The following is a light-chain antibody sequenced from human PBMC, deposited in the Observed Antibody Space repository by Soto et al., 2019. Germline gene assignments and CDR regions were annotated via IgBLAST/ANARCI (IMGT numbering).Light chain of an antibody. V-gene: IGLV2-14*01. Sequence: QSVLTQPASVSGSPGQSITISCTGTSSDVGGYNYVSWYQQHPGKAPKLMIYEVSNRPSGVSNRFSGFKSGSTASLTISGLQAEDEADYYCSSYTSSSTYVFGTGTQVTVL. CDR1: SSDVGGYNY. J-gene: IGLJ1*01. CDR2: EVS. CDR3: SSYTSSSTYV.